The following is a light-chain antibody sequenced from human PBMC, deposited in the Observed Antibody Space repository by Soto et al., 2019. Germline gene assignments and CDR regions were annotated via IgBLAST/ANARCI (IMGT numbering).Light chain of an antibody. CDR3: QQYGSSPPNT. CDR1: QSVTSGH. V-gene: IGKV3-20*01. CDR2: DAS. J-gene: IGKJ2*01. Sequence: IVLTQSPGTLYLSPGERATLSCRASQSVTSGHLAWYQQKPGQAPRLLMYDASIRATGIPDRFSGSGSVANFTLTISRLEPEDFGLYYCQQYGSSPPNTFGQGTRLELK.